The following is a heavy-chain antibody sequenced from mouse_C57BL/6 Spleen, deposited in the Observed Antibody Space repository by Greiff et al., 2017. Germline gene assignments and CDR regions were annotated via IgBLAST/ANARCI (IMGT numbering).Heavy chain of an antibody. V-gene: IGHV1-82*01. CDR2: IYPGDGDT. Sequence: QVQLQQSGPELVKPGASVKISCKASGYAFSSSWMNWVKQRPGQGLEWIGRIYPGDGDTNYNGKFKGKATLTADKSSSTAYMQLSSLTSEDSAVYFCASHYYGSSYSYAMDYWGQGTSVTVSS. CDR1: GYAFSSSW. CDR3: ASHYYGSSYSYAMDY. D-gene: IGHD1-1*01. J-gene: IGHJ4*01.